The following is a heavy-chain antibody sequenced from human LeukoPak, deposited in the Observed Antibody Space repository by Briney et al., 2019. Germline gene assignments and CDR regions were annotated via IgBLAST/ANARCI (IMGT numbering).Heavy chain of an antibody. D-gene: IGHD5-18*01. CDR1: GFTFSSYW. J-gene: IGHJ4*02. CDR2: INSDGSST. V-gene: IGHV3-74*01. Sequence: PGGALRLSCAASGFTFSSYWMHWGRQAPGEGLVWVSRINSDGSSTSYADSVKSRFTISRDSAKNTLYLQMNSLRAEDTAVYYCARERIQLWLRVFDYWGQGTLVTVSS. CDR3: ARERIQLWLRVFDY.